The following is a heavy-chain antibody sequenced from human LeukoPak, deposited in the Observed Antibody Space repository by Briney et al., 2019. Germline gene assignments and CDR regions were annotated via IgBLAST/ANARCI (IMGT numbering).Heavy chain of an antibody. CDR1: GYTFTGYY. D-gene: IGHD3-10*01. CDR2: INPNSGGT. Sequence: ASVKVSCKASGYTFTGYYMHWVRQAPGQGLEWMGWINPNSGGTNYAQKFQGRVTVTRDTSISTAYMELSRLRSDDTAVYYCARTLEGHYYGSGSYYPLDYWGQGTLVTVSS. J-gene: IGHJ4*02. V-gene: IGHV1-2*02. CDR3: ARTLEGHYYGSGSYYPLDY.